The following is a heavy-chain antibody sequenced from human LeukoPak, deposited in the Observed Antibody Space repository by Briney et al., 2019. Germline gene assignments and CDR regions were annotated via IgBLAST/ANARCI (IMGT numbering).Heavy chain of an antibody. CDR2: ISAYNGNT. D-gene: IGHD2-2*02. CDR1: GYTFTSYG. V-gene: IGHV1-18*01. Sequence: ASVKVSCKASGYTFTSYGISWVRQAPGQGLEWMGWISAYNGNTNYAQKLQGRVTMTTDTSTSTAYMELRSLRSDDTAVYYCARVPAAAIPVFWLDPWGQGTLVTVSS. CDR3: ARVPAAAIPVFWLDP. J-gene: IGHJ5*02.